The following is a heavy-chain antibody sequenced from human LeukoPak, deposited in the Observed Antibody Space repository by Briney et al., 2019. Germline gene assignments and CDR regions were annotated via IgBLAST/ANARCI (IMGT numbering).Heavy chain of an antibody. J-gene: IGHJ4*02. D-gene: IGHD5-12*01. CDR3: ARDRDIVATILSD. CDR1: GFTFSDYY. CDR2: ISSSGSTI. Sequence: GGSLRLSCAASGFTFSDYYMSWIRQDPGKGLEWVSYISSSGSTIYYADSVKGRFTISRDNAKNSLYLQMNSLRAEDTAVYYCARDRDIVATILSDWGQGTLVTVSS. V-gene: IGHV3-11*01.